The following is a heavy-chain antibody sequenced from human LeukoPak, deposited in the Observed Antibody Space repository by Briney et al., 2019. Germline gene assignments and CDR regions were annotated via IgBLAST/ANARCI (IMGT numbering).Heavy chain of an antibody. D-gene: IGHD2-15*01. CDR3: ARQTEVAVATFYFDD. J-gene: IGHJ4*02. V-gene: IGHV4-59*08. CDR1: GGSISSYY. Sequence: ASETLSLTCTVSGGSISSYYWSWIRQPPGKGLEWIGYIYYSGSTNYNPSLKSRVTISVDTSKNQFSLKLSSVTAADTAVYYCARQTEVAVATFYFDDWGQGTQVTVSS. CDR2: IYYSGST.